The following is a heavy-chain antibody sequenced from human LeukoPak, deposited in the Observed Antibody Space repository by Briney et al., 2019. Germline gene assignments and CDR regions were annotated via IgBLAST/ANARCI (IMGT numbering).Heavy chain of an antibody. V-gene: IGHV1-8*01. D-gene: IGHD1-1*01. CDR1: GGAFTNYA. J-gene: IGHJ4*02. CDR3: ARGQGYDY. Sequence: ASVKVSCKASGGAFTNYAINWVRQATGQGLEWMGWMNPNSGNTGYAQKFQGRVTMTRYTSISTAYMELSSLRSEDTAVYYCARGQGYDYWGQGTLVTVSS. CDR2: MNPNSGNT.